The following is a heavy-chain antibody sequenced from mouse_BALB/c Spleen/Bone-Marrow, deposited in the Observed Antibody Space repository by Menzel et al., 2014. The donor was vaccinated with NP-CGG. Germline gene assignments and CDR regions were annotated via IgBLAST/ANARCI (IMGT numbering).Heavy chain of an antibody. Sequence: DVKLQESGGGLVQPGGSRKLPCAASGLTFSDYGMAWVRRAPGKGPEWVAFISNLAYSIYYADTVTGRFTISRENAKNTLYLEMSSLRSEGTAMYYCATIYYGNSYAMDYWGQGTSVTVSS. CDR2: ISNLAYSI. J-gene: IGHJ4*01. CDR1: GLTFSDYG. V-gene: IGHV5-15*02. D-gene: IGHD2-1*01. CDR3: ATIYYGNSYAMDY.